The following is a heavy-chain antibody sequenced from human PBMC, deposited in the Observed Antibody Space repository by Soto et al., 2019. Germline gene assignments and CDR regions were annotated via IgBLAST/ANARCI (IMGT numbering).Heavy chain of an antibody. Sequence: GESLKLSCKGCGYSFTIYCIGWVLQMPGKGLEWMGIIYPGDSDTRYSPSFQGQVTISADKSISTAYLQWSSLKASDTAMYYCARRTTVTTDAFDIWGQGTMVTVSS. CDR2: IYPGDSDT. V-gene: IGHV5-51*01. CDR1: GYSFTIYC. J-gene: IGHJ3*02. CDR3: ARRTTVTTDAFDI. D-gene: IGHD4-17*01.